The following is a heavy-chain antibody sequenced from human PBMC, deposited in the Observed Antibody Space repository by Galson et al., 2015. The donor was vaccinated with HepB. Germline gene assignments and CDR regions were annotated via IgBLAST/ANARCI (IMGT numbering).Heavy chain of an antibody. V-gene: IGHV1-8*01. J-gene: IGHJ4*02. CDR3: VREDMGSGSLTYFDS. D-gene: IGHD3-10*01. Sequence: SVKVSCKASGYIFANYDINWVRQAPGQGLEWMGWMNPNSGNTGYSQKFQGRVTMTRSTSINTAYMELCSLRSEDTAVYYCVREDMGSGSLTYFDSWGQGTLITVSS. CDR2: MNPNSGNT. CDR1: GYIFANYD.